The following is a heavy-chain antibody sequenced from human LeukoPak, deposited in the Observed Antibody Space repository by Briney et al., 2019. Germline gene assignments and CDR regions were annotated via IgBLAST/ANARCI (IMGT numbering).Heavy chain of an antibody. D-gene: IGHD5-12*01. CDR3: ARGGYSGSYDAFDI. J-gene: IGHJ3*02. CDR2: INPNSGGT. V-gene: IGHV1-2*02. CDR1: GYTFTGYY. Sequence: GASVKVSCKASGYTFTGYYMHWVRQAPGQGLEWMGWINPNSGGTNYAQKFQGRVTMTRDTSISTAYMELSRLRCDDTAVYCCARGGYSGSYDAFDIWGQGTMVTVSS.